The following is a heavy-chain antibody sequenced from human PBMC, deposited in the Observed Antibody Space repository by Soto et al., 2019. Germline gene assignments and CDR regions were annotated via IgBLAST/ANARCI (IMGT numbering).Heavy chain of an antibody. CDR3: ATTSAAGIRASFDH. CDR1: GNRFNDYL. V-gene: IGHV5-51*01. D-gene: IGHD2-15*01. J-gene: IGHJ4*02. Sequence: PAESLKISCKAAGNRFNDYLFAWVRHMPGQVLESMGIIHPDDPTLKYNPSFEGRITMSAVRSIATAYLQWNSLETSDTAISYCATTSAAGIRASFDHWGQGTLVTVSS. CDR2: IHPDDPTL.